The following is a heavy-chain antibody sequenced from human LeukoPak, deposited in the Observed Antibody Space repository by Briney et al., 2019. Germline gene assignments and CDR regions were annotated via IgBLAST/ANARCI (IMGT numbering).Heavy chain of an antibody. CDR3: ARTYCSSTSCAETYIYYGMDV. Sequence: SETLSLTCTVSGGSIRSSSYYWGWIRQPPGKGLEWIGSIYYSGSTYYNPSLKSRVTISVDTSKNQFSLKLSSVTAADTAVYYCARTYCSSTSCAETYIYYGMDVWGQGTTVTVSS. CDR1: GGSIRSSSYY. J-gene: IGHJ6*02. CDR2: IYYSGST. D-gene: IGHD2-2*01. V-gene: IGHV4-39*07.